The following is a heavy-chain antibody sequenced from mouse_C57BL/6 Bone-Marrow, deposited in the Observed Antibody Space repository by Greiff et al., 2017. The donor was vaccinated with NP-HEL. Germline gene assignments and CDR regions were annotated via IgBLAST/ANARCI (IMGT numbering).Heavy chain of an antibody. CDR3: ARSQIPIITTVFDY. Sequence: VQLKQPGAELVKPGASVKMSCKASGYTFTSYWITWVKQRPGQGLEWIGDIYPGSGSTNYNEKFKSKATLTVDTSSSTAYMQLSSLTSEDSAVYYCARSQIPIITTVFDYWGQGTTLTVSS. V-gene: IGHV1-55*01. CDR2: IYPGSGST. D-gene: IGHD1-1*01. CDR1: GYTFTSYW. J-gene: IGHJ2*01.